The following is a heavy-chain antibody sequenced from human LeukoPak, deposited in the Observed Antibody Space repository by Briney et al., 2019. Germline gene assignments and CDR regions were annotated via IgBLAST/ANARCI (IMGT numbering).Heavy chain of an antibody. V-gene: IGHV3-21*01. Sequence: GGPLRLSCAASGFTFSSYSMNWVRQAPGKGLEWVSPISSSSSYIYYADSVKGRFTISRDNAKNSLYLQMNSLRAEDTAVYYCARAHDYGGNWFDPWGQGTLVTVSS. J-gene: IGHJ5*02. CDR2: ISSSSSYI. CDR1: GFTFSSYS. CDR3: ARAHDYGGNWFDP. D-gene: IGHD4-23*01.